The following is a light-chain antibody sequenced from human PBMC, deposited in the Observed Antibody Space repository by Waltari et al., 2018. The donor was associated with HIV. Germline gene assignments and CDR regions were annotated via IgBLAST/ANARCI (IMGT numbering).Light chain of an antibody. J-gene: IGLJ2*01. V-gene: IGLV2-14*03. CDR3: ISFTTTNSPHVL. Sequence: QSALTQPASVSGSPGQSITISCTGTSSDVGGYKYVSWYQQHPGKAPLLIIYDVTNSPSGISERFAGTKSANPASLAISGLQADDEADYYCISFTTTNSPHVLFVGGTKLTV. CDR1: SSDVGGYKY. CDR2: DVT.